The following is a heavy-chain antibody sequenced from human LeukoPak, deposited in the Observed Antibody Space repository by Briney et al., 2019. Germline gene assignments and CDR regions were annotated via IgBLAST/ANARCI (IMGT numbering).Heavy chain of an antibody. J-gene: IGHJ6*02. CDR1: GYTFTGYY. D-gene: IGHD3-3*01. Sequence: ASVKVSCKASGYTFTGYYMHWVRQAPGKGLEWMGGFDPEDGETIYARKFQGRVTMTEDTSTDTAYMELSSLRSEDTAVYYCATDSSFWSGYPAYYYYGMDVWGQGTTVTVSS. CDR3: ATDSSFWSGYPAYYYYGMDV. V-gene: IGHV1-24*01. CDR2: FDPEDGET.